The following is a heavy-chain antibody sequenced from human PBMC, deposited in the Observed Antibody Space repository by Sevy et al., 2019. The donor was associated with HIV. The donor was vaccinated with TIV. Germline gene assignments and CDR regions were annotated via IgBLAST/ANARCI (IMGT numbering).Heavy chain of an antibody. CDR2: IYYSGST. Sequence: SETLSLTCTVSGGSISSSSYYWGWIRQPPGKGLEWIGSIYYSGSTYYNPSLNSRVTISVDTSKIQFSLKLSSVTAADTAVYYCARHVSDGIAAAVLFDYYYGMDVWGQGTTVTVSS. D-gene: IGHD6-13*01. J-gene: IGHJ6*02. CDR3: ARHVSDGIAAAVLFDYYYGMDV. V-gene: IGHV4-39*01. CDR1: GGSISSSSYY.